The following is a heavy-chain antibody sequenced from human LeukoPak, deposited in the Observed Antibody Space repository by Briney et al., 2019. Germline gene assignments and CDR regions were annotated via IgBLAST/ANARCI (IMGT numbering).Heavy chain of an antibody. V-gene: IGHV3-23*01. J-gene: IGHJ4*02. Sequence: GGSLRLSCAASGFTFSSYAMSWVRQVPGKGLEWVSTISGSGTGTYYADSVKGRFTISRDNSKYTLYLQMNSLRADDTAVYYCAKGGYSSGWYGDYWGQGTLVTVSS. CDR2: ISGSGTGT. D-gene: IGHD6-19*01. CDR3: AKGGYSSGWYGDY. CDR1: GFTFSSYA.